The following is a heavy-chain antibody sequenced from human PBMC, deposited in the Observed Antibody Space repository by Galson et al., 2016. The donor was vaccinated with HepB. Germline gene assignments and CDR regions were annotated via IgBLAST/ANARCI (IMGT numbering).Heavy chain of an antibody. CDR2: ISASGSIT. D-gene: IGHD3-16*01. CDR1: EFSLSTYR. V-gene: IGHV3-48*02. J-gene: IGHJ6*02. Sequence: SLRLSCAASEFSLSTYRFNWVRQAPGKGLEWIAYISASGSITYYADSVTGRFTISKDNAKNSLFLQLNSLRDEATAVYYCASPTFGGPQKDFYFYGMDVWGQGTAVTVSS. CDR3: ASPTFGGPQKDFYFYGMDV.